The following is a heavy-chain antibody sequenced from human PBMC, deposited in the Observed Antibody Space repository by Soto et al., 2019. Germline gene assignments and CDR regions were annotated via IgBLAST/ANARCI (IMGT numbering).Heavy chain of an antibody. CDR1: GFSFSSSW. CDR2: INQDGSHK. Sequence: GSLRLSCAASGFSFSSSWMTWVRQAPGKGLEWVANINQDGSHKYYVGSVTGRFTISRDNAKNSLYLQLHTLRPEDTGVSYWARDGYTSSSLDYGGQGALVTVSS. V-gene: IGHV3-7*03. CDR3: ARDGYTSSSLDY. J-gene: IGHJ4*02. D-gene: IGHD6-6*01.